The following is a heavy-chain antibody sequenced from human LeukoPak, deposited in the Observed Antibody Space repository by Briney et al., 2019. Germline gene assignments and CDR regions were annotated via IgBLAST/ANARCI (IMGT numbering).Heavy chain of an antibody. CDR1: GFTFSSYS. CDR2: ISSNSSTI. D-gene: IGHD4-17*01. J-gene: IGHJ4*02. CDR3: ARDLPPGRLDYGDYETDGVGY. Sequence: PGGSLRLSCAASGFTFSSYSMNWVRQAPGKGLEWVSYISSNSSTIYYADSVKGRFTISRDNAKNSLYLQMNSLRAEDTAVYYCARDLPPGRLDYGDYETDGVGYWGQGTLVTVSS. V-gene: IGHV3-48*04.